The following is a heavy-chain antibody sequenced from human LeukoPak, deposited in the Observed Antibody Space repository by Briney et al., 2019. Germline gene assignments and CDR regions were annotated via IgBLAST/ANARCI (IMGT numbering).Heavy chain of an antibody. CDR2: IIPIFGTA. D-gene: IGHD2-2*02. CDR1: GGTFSSYA. CDR3: ARVRSRRGYCSSTSCYRHFDY. V-gene: IGHV1-69*05. Sequence: ASVKVSCKASGGTFSSYAISWVRQAPGQGLEWMGRIIPIFGTANYAQKFQGRVTITTDESTSTAYMELSSLRSEDTAVYYCARVRSRRGYCSSTSCYRHFDYWGQGTLVTVSS. J-gene: IGHJ4*02.